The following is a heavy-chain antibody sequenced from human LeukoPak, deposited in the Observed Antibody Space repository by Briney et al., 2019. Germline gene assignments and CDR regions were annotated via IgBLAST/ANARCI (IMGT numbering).Heavy chain of an antibody. D-gene: IGHD2-2*02. CDR3: ARGGDIVVVPAAIPPGVDY. J-gene: IGHJ4*02. CDR2: INWNGGST. CDR1: GFTFDDYG. Sequence: PGGSLTLSCAASGFTFDDYGMSWVRQAPGKGLEWVSGINWNGGSTDYADSVKGRFTIPRDNAKNSLYLQMNSLRAEDTALYYCARGGDIVVVPAAIPPGVDYWGQGTLVTVSS. V-gene: IGHV3-20*04.